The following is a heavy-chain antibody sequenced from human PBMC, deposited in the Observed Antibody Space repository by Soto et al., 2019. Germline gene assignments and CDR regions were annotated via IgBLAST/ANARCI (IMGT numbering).Heavy chain of an antibody. CDR1: GGSISSGGYS. CDR3: ARGGAYRGSPLFAS. J-gene: IGHJ4*02. D-gene: IGHD6-6*01. Sequence: QLQLQESGSGLVKPSQTLSLTCAVSGGSISSGGYSWSWIRQPPGKGLEWIGYIYHSGSTYYNPSPKSRVPISVDRSKNQFYLKLSSVTAADTAVYYCARGGAYRGSPLFASWGQGTLVTVSS. CDR2: IYHSGST. V-gene: IGHV4-30-2*01.